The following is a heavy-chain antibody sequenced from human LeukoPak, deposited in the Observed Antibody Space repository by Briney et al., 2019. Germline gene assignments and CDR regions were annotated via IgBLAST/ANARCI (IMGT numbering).Heavy chain of an antibody. J-gene: IGHJ4*02. V-gene: IGHV1-2*02. D-gene: IGHD3-22*01. CDR2: INPNSGGT. CDR1: GYTFTGYY. Sequence: ASVKVSCKASGYTFTGYYMHWVRQAPGQGLEWMGWINPNSGGTNYAQKFQGRVTMTRDTSISTAYMELSRLRSDDTAVYYCARLSYYDSSGYITSINKLKPDYWGQGTLVTVSS. CDR3: ARLSYYDSSGYITSINKLKPDY.